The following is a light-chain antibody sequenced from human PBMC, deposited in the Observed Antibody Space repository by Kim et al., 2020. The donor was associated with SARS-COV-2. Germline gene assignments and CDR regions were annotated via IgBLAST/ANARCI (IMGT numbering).Light chain of an antibody. Sequence: PGQNVTIPCSGSSSNIGNNYVSWYQQLPGTAPKLLIYDNNKRPSGIPDRFSGSKSGTSATLGITGLQTGDEADYYCGTWDSSLSALFGGGTQLTVL. V-gene: IGLV1-51*01. CDR2: DNN. CDR1: SSNIGNNY. J-gene: IGLJ2*01. CDR3: GTWDSSLSAL.